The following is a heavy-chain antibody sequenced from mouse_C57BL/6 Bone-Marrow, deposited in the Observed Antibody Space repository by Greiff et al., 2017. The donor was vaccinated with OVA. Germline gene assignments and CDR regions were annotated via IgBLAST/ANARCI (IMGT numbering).Heavy chain of an antibody. CDR3: ARLNAQLITTVVASWYFDD. D-gene: IGHD1-1*01. CDR2: IDPTSGGT. Sequence: VQLQQPGAELVKPGASVKLSCKASGYTFTSYWMHWVKQRPGRGLEWIGRIDPTSGGTKYNEKFKSKATLTVAKPSSSAYMQLSSLTSEDSAVYYCARLNAQLITTVVASWYFDDWGQGTTLTVSS. V-gene: IGHV1-72*01. J-gene: IGHJ2*01. CDR1: GYTFTSYW.